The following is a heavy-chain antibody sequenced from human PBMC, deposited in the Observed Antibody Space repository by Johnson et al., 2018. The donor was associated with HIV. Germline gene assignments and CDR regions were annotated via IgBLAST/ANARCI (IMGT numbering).Heavy chain of an antibody. CDR2: IYSGGSK. CDR3: VRGSGSYSLVKGAFDT. CDR1: GFNVSSNY. Sequence: VQLVESGGGLIQPGGSLRLSCAASGFNVSSNYMSWVRQAPGKGLEWLSVIYSGGSKYHADADSVKGRFTISRDNSRNTLYLQMNSLRAGDTAVYFCVRGSGSYSLVKGAFDTWGQGTMVAVSS. J-gene: IGHJ3*02. V-gene: IGHV3-53*01. D-gene: IGHD1-26*01.